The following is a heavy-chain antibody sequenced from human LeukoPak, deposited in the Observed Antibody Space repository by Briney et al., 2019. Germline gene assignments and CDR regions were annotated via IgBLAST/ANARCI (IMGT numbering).Heavy chain of an antibody. D-gene: IGHD1-26*01. J-gene: IGHJ5*02. V-gene: IGHV1-69*05. CDR3: AREGSGNTHNWFDP. Sequence: ASVKVSCKASGGTFSSYAISWVRQAPGQGLEWMGGIIPIFGTANYAQKFQGRVTITTDESTSTAYMELSSLRSEDTAVYYCAREGSGNTHNWFDPWGQGTLVTVSS. CDR1: GGTFSSYA. CDR2: IIPIFGTA.